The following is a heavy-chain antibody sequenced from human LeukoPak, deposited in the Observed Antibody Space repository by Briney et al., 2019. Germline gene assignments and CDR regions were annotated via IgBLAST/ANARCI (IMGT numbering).Heavy chain of an antibody. CDR2: INPSGGST. D-gene: IGHD3-22*01. Sequence: ASVKVSCKASGYTFTSYYMHWVRQAPGQGLEWMGIINPSGGSTSYAQKFQGRVTMTRDTSTSTVYMELSSLRSEDTAVYYCAREGGRGPNDSSGYRYYYFDYWGQGTLVIVCS. CDR1: GYTFTSYY. V-gene: IGHV1-46*01. CDR3: AREGGRGPNDSSGYRYYYFDY. J-gene: IGHJ4*02.